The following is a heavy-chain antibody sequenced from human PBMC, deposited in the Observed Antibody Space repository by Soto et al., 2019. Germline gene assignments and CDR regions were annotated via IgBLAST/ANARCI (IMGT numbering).Heavy chain of an antibody. D-gene: IGHD3-22*01. CDR2: INPNSGGT. CDR3: ARDPPYDSSGYGLDY. V-gene: IGHV1-2*02. Sequence: QVQLVQSGAEVKKPGASVKVSCKASGYTFTGYYMHWVRQAPGQGLEWMGWINPNSGGTNYAQKFQGRVTMTSDTSISTAYMDLSRLRSDDTAVYYCARDPPYDSSGYGLDYWGQGTLVTVSS. J-gene: IGHJ4*02. CDR1: GYTFTGYY.